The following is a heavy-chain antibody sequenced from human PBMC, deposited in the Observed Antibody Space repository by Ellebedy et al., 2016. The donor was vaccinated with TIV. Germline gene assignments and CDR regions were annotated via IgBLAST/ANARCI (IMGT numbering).Heavy chain of an antibody. Sequence: SETLSLTCAVYGGSFSGYYWSWIRQPPGKGLEWIGEVSHGGITNYNASLKSRVTISADTSKNQVSLKLSSVTAADTAVYYCARGGRRWFSDYWGQGTLVTVSS. CDR2: VSHGGIT. D-gene: IGHD4-23*01. V-gene: IGHV4-34*01. CDR3: ARGGRRWFSDY. CDR1: GGSFSGYY. J-gene: IGHJ4*02.